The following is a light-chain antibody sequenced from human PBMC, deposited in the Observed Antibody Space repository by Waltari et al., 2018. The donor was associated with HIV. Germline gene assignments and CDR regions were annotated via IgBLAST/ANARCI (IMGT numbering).Light chain of an antibody. Sequence: DIQMPQPPSPRSASMGDTVSIPCRASQDISNSGSWFQQQPANVPKLPVHGGFTLQRGVTFRCSGSGSGTDHTLSISGLQAVDFATYFCQQYYGVPLTFGGGTRVDI. CDR2: GGF. J-gene: IGKJ4*01. V-gene: IGKV1-NL1*01. CDR1: QDISNS. CDR3: QQYYGVPLT.